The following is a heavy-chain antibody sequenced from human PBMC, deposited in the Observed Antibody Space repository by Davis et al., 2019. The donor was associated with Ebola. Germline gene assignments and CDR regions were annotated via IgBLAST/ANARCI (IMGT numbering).Heavy chain of an antibody. Sequence: AASVKVSCKASGYTFTGYYMHWVRQAPGQGLEWMGRSNPNSGGTNYAQKFQGRVTMTRDTSISTAYMELSRLRSDDTAVYYCARGFGDYDAFDIRGQGTMVTVSS. V-gene: IGHV1-2*06. CDR3: ARGFGDYDAFDI. CDR1: GYTFTGYY. J-gene: IGHJ3*02. D-gene: IGHD2-21*02. CDR2: SNPNSGGT.